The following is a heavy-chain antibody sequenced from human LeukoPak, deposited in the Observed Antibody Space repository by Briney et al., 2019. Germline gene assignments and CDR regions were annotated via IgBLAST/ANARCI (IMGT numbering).Heavy chain of an antibody. J-gene: IGHJ5*02. V-gene: IGHV1-46*01. CDR2: INPSGGST. CDR1: GYTFTSYY. CDR3: ARGQGQQLVSGWFDP. Sequence: ASVKVSCKASGYTFTSYYMHWVRQAPGQGLEWMGIINPSGGSTSYAQKFQGRVTMTRDMSTSTVYMELSSLRPEDTAVYYCARGQGQQLVSGWFDPWGQGTLVTVSS. D-gene: IGHD6-13*01.